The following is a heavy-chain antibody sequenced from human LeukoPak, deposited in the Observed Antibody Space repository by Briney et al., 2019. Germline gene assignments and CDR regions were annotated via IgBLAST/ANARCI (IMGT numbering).Heavy chain of an antibody. J-gene: IGHJ5*02. CDR2: INTNTGNP. V-gene: IGHV7-4-1*02. CDR1: GYTFTSYA. Sequence: ASVKVSCKASGYTFTSYAMNWVRQAPGQGLEWMGWINTNTGNPTYAQGFTGRFVFSLDTSVSTAYLQISSLKAEDTAVYYCARDQVLVTIFGVVISANWFDPWGQGTLVTVSS. D-gene: IGHD3-3*01. CDR3: ARDQVLVTIFGVVISANWFDP.